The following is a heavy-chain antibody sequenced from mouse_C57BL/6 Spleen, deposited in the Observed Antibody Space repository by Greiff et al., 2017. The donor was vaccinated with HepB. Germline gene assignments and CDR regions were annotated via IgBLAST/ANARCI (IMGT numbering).Heavy chain of an antibody. Sequence: VQLQQPGAELVKPGASVKMSCKASSYTFTSYWITWVKQRPGQGLEWIGDIYPGSGSTNYNEKFKSKATLTVDTSSSTAYMQLSSLTSEDSAVYYCARGNYGYDKRFDYWGQGTTLTVSS. J-gene: IGHJ2*01. V-gene: IGHV1-55*01. D-gene: IGHD2-2*01. CDR1: SYTFTSYW. CDR3: ARGNYGYDKRFDY. CDR2: IYPGSGST.